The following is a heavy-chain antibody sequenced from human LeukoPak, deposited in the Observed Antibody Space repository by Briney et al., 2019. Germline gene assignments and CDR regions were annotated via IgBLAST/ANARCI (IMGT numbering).Heavy chain of an antibody. V-gene: IGHV4-30-4*01. Sequence: SETLSLTCTVSGGSISSGDYYWSWIRQPPGKGLEWIGYIYYTGNTDFNPSLRSRLTMSVDTSKNQFSLKLSSVTAADTAVYYCARQRKSPEVLRFDSWGQGTLVTVSS. CDR3: ARQRKSPEVLRFDS. D-gene: IGHD2-8*01. CDR2: IYYTGNT. J-gene: IGHJ4*02. CDR1: GGSISSGDYY.